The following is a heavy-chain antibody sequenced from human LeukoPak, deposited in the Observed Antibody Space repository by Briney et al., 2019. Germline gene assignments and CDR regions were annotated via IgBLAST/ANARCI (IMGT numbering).Heavy chain of an antibody. CDR2: MNHKSGNT. V-gene: IGHV1-8*01. Sequence: AASVTVSCTASGYTFTSYDINWVRQAPGQGLEWMGWMNHKSGNTDYAQKFQGRVTITRNTSISTAYMELSILRSDDTAVYYCARGYGSSWLGVYWGQGTLVTVSS. D-gene: IGHD6-13*01. CDR1: GYTFTSYD. CDR3: ARGYGSSWLGVY. J-gene: IGHJ4*02.